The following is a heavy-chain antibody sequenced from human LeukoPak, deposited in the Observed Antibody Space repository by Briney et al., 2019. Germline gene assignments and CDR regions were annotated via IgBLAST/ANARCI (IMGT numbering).Heavy chain of an antibody. D-gene: IGHD2-2*01. V-gene: IGHV3-74*03. CDR2: ITSDGTSI. Sequence: GGSLSLSSAASGFSFSTTWMHWVRQVPGQGLVWVARITSDGTSISYAESVKGRFTISRDNAKNTLYLQMNSLRVDDTAVYYCARDWYHAIDYWGQGTLVTVSS. CDR1: GFSFSTTW. CDR3: ARDWYHAIDY. J-gene: IGHJ4*02.